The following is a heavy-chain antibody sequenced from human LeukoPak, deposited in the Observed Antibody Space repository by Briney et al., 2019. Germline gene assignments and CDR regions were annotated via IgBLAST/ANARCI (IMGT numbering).Heavy chain of an antibody. D-gene: IGHD3-3*01. CDR2: IRYDGSNK. J-gene: IGHJ4*02. CDR1: GFTFSSYG. V-gene: IGHV3-30*02. Sequence: GGSLRLSCAASGFTFSSYGMHWVRQAPGKGLEWVAFIRYDGSNKYYADSVKGRFTIPRDNSKNTLYLQMNSLRAEDTAVYYCANHDFWSGYYSYWGQRTLVTVSS. CDR3: ANHDFWSGYYSY.